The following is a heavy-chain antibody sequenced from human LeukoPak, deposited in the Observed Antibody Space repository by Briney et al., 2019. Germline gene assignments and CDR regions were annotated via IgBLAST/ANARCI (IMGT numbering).Heavy chain of an antibody. CDR2: INSDGSSI. D-gene: IGHD4-11*01. CDR1: GFVLSNTW. J-gene: IGHJ4*02. CDR3: VRDWYYSTDY. V-gene: IGHV3-74*01. Sequence: GGSLRLSCAASGFVLSNTWMNWVRQAPGKGLVWVSRINSDGSSIVYADSVKGRFTISRDNAKNTMYLQMNSLRGDDSAVYYCVRDWYYSTDYWGQGTLVTVSS.